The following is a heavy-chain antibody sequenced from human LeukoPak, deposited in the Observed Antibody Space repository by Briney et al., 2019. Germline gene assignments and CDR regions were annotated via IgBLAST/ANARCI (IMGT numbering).Heavy chain of an antibody. V-gene: IGHV1-46*01. CDR1: GYTFTNYY. D-gene: IGHD1-1*01. CDR3: ARELTTGMCFFGY. J-gene: IGHJ4*02. Sequence: GASVTVSFKSSGYTFTNYYFHWVRQPPGQGQERMGISSPSGGSTSYAQKFQGRVSMARDTATGTVYMELSSVRCEDTAVYYCARELTTGMCFFGYWGQGTLVTVS. CDR2: SSPSGGST.